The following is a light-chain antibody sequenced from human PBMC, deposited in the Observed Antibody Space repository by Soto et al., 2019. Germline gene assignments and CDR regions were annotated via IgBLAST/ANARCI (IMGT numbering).Light chain of an antibody. CDR1: QSVLSRSNNKNC. J-gene: IGKJ1*01. Sequence: IVMTQSPESLAVSLGERATINCKSSQSVLSRSNNKNCLAWYQQKSGQPPKLLIYWASARDSGVPDRFSGSGSETDFTLTISSLQAEDVAEYYCQHYHRMPWTFGQGTKVDIK. CDR3: QHYHRMPWT. V-gene: IGKV4-1*01. CDR2: WAS.